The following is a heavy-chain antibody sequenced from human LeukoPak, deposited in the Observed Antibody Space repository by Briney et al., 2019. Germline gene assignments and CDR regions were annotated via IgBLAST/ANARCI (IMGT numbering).Heavy chain of an antibody. CDR1: GDSFSSSW. J-gene: IGHJ4*02. D-gene: IGHD5-12*01. V-gene: IGHV5-51*01. CDR3: ATVQYGYAGYDGAPAF. CDR2: IYIGDSDT. Sequence: PGESLKISCKGSGDSFSSSWFAWVRQMPGKGLEWMGIIYIGDSDTRYSPSFQGQATFSADKSINTAYVQWRSLKASDSAMYYCATVQYGYAGYDGAPAFWGQGTLVIVSS.